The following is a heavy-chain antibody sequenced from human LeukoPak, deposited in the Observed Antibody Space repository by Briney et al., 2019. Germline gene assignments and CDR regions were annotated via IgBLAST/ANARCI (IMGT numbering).Heavy chain of an antibody. J-gene: IGHJ4*02. Sequence: PGGSLRRSSAASGFTFSRYVMHWVRQAPGKGLEWVAIISDDGSKKYYADSVKGRFTISRDNSKNTLYLQMNSLRAEDTAVYYCARDRAGLLLWYSFDYWGQGTLVTVSS. V-gene: IGHV3-30-3*01. CDR3: ARDRAGLLLWYSFDY. D-gene: IGHD3-10*01. CDR2: ISDDGSKK. CDR1: GFTFSRYV.